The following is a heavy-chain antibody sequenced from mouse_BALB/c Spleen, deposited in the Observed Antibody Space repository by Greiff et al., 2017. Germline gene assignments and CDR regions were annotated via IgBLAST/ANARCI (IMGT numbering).Heavy chain of an antibody. CDR1: GFSLSTSGMG. V-gene: IGHV8-12*01. J-gene: IGHJ3*01. CDR2: IYWDDDK. Sequence: QVQLKQSGPGILQPSQTLSLTCSFSGFSLSTSGMGVSWIRQPSGKGLEWLAHIYWDDDKRYNPSLKSRLTISKDTSSNQVFLKITSVDTADTATYYCARSPLSRGIYYGPVFAYWGQGTLVTVSA. D-gene: IGHD1-2*01. CDR3: ARSPLSRGIYYGPVFAY.